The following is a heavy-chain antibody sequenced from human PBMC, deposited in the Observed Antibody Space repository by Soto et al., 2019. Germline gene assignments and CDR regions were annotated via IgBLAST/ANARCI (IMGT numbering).Heavy chain of an antibody. D-gene: IGHD2-2*01. J-gene: IGHJ6*02. CDR2: IITISGTA. V-gene: IGHV1-69*01. CDR3: ARSQGSSTSLEIYYYYYYGMDV. CDR1: GGTFSSYA. Sequence: QVQLVQSGAEVKKPGSSVKVSCKASGGTFSSYAISWVRQAPGQGLEWMGGIITISGTANYAQKFQGRVMITADESRSTAYMELSSLRSEDTAVYYCARSQGSSTSLEIYYYYYYGMDVWGQGTTVTVSS.